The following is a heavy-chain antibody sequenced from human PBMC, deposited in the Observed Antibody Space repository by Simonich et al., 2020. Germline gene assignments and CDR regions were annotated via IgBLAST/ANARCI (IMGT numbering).Heavy chain of an antibody. D-gene: IGHD6-6*01. V-gene: IGHV1-2*02. J-gene: IGHJ6*03. CDR2: NNPNKGGT. CDR1: GSTFPGSY. Sequence: QVQLVQSGAEVKKPGASVKVSCKASGSTFPGSYIHWLRQAPGHELEWVGMNNPNKGGTKYEQKFQGRVTMTRDTSISTAYMELSRLGSEDTAVYYCARDSLSIAARPKNYMDVWGKGTTVTVSS. CDR3: ARDSLSIAARPKNYMDV.